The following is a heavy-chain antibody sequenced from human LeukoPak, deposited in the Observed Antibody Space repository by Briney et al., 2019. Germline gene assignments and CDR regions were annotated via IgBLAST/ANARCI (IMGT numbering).Heavy chain of an antibody. CDR2: ISSSSSYI. Sequence: GGSLRLSCAASGFTFSSYSMNWVRQAPGKGLEWVSSISSSSSYIYYADSVKGRFTISRDNAKNSLYLQMNSLRAEDTAVYYCARVNLGYCSGGSCYGGEVYFDYWGQGTLVTVSS. J-gene: IGHJ4*02. CDR1: GFTFSSYS. CDR3: ARVNLGYCSGGSCYGGEVYFDY. V-gene: IGHV3-21*01. D-gene: IGHD2-15*01.